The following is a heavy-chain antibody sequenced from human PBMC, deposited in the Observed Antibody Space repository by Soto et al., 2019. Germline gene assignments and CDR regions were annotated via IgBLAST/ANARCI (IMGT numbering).Heavy chain of an antibody. CDR2: IIPIFGTA. CDR3: ARGVASPSYYYGMDV. J-gene: IGHJ6*02. CDR1: GGTFSSYA. D-gene: IGHD2-15*01. Sequence: SVKVSCKASGGTFSSYAISWVRQAPGQGLEWMGGIIPIFGTANYAQKFQGRVTITADKSTSTAYMELSSLRSEDTAVYYCARGVASPSYYYGMDVWGQGTTVTVSS. V-gene: IGHV1-69*06.